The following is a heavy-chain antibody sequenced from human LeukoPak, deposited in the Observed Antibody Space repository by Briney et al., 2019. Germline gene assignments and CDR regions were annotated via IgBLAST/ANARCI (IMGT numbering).Heavy chain of an antibody. CDR2: ISYDGSNK. J-gene: IGHJ3*02. D-gene: IGHD6-19*01. CDR1: GFTFSRYY. V-gene: IGHV3-30*04. Sequence: GGSLRLSCAASGFTFSRYYMSWVRQAPGKGLEWVAVISYDGSNKYYADSVKGRFTISRDNSKNTLYLQMNSLRAEDTAVYYCARSEGVAGAMWAYDIWGQGTMVTVSS. CDR3: ARSEGVAGAMWAYDI.